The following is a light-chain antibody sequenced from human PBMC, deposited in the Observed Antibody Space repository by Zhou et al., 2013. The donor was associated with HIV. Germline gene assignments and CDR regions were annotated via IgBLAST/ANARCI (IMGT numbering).Light chain of an antibody. V-gene: IGKV1-8*01. J-gene: IGKJ1*01. CDR3: QQYDSDLPT. Sequence: AIRMTQPPSSLSASTGDRVTITCRASQDISSYLAWYQQKPGKAPKLLIHTASTLQSGVPSRFSGSGSGTDFTLTISFLQSEDFAIYYCQQYDSDLPTFGQGTKVEIK. CDR2: TAS. CDR1: QDISSY.